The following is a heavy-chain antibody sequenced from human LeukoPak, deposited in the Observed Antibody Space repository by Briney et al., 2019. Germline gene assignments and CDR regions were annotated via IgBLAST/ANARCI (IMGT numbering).Heavy chain of an antibody. V-gene: IGHV4-39*01. CDR1: GGSISSSSYY. CDR2: IYYSGST. D-gene: IGHD5-18*01. CDR3: ARGVDTATRFEP. J-gene: IGHJ5*02. Sequence: SENLSLTCTVSGGSISSSSYYWGWIRQPPGTGLEWIGSIYYSGSTYYNPSLKSRVTISVDTSKNQFSLKLSSVTAADTAVYYCARGVDTATRFEPWGQGTLSPSPQ.